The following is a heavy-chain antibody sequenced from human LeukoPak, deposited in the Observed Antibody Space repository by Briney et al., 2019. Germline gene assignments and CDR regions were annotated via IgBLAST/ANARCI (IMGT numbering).Heavy chain of an antibody. D-gene: IGHD1-1*01. CDR3: ARIKSPTEEDDNTPLYYYYGMDV. CDR2: IYTSGST. J-gene: IGHJ6*02. Sequence: ASKTLSLTCTVSGGSISSGSYYWSWIRQPAGKGLEWIGRIYTSGSTNYNPSLKSRVTISVDKSKNQFSLKLSSVTAADTAVYYCARIKSPTEEDDNTPLYYYYGMDVWGQGTTVTVSS. CDR1: GGSISSGSYY. V-gene: IGHV4-61*02.